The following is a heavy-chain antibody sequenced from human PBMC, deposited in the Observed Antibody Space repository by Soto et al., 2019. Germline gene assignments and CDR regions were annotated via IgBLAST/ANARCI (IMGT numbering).Heavy chain of an antibody. D-gene: IGHD3-9*01. CDR2: ISAYNGNT. CDR1: GYTFTSYG. CDR3: ARESPYYDILTCYPYYFDY. J-gene: IGHJ4*02. V-gene: IGHV1-18*01. Sequence: QVQLVQSGAEVKKPGASVKVSCKASGYTFTSYGISWVRQAPGQGLEWMGWISAYNGNTNYAQKLQGRVTMTTDTSTSTAYMELRSLRSDDTAVYYCARESPYYDILTCYPYYFDYWGQGTLVTVSS.